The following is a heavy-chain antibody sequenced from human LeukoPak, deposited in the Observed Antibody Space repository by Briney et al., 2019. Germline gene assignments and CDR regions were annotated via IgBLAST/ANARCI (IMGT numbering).Heavy chain of an antibody. J-gene: IGHJ5*02. CDR1: GGSFSGYY. CDR2: INHSGST. Sequence: PSETLSLTCAVYGGSFSGYYWSWIRQPPGKGLEWIGEINHSGSTNYNPSLKSRVTISVDTSKNQFSLKLSSVTAADTAVYYCARGAITMVQGVSFDPWGQGTLVTVSS. CDR3: ARGAITMVQGVSFDP. V-gene: IGHV4-34*01. D-gene: IGHD3-10*01.